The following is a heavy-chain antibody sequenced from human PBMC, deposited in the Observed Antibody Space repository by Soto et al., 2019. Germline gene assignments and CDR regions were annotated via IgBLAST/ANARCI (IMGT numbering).Heavy chain of an antibody. V-gene: IGHV3-30*18. CDR3: AKDQASGQGSFDS. J-gene: IGHJ4*02. CDR1: RFTFNIYG. CDR2: ISYDGSNQ. Sequence: PGGSLRLSCAASRFTFNIYGMHWVRQAPDKGLEWVALISYDGSNQYYADSVKGRFTISRDNSKNTLFLQMNSLRADDTAVYYCAKDQASGQGSFDSWGQGTLVTVSS.